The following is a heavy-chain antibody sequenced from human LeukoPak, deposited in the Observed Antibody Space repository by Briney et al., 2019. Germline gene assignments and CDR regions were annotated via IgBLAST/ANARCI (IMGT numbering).Heavy chain of an antibody. Sequence: PGGSLRLSCAASGFTFSSHVMAWVRQAPGKGLEWVSGISNSGGSTYYVDSVKGRFTISRDNSKNTLYLQMSSLRAEDTAVYYCAKGRGVYYDTIEGFDYWGQGTLVTVSS. CDR3: AKGRGVYYDTIEGFDY. V-gene: IGHV3-23*01. D-gene: IGHD3-16*01. CDR2: ISNSGGST. J-gene: IGHJ4*02. CDR1: GFTFSSHV.